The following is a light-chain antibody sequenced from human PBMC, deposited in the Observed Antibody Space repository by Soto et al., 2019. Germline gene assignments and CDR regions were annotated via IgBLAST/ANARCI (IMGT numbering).Light chain of an antibody. Sequence: DIQLTQSPSFLAASVGDRVTITCRASQGISNYVAWYQQTPGKAPQLLIYRASTLQSGVPSRFSGSGSGTEFTLTISSLQPEDFATYYCQQSYSRPLTFGPGTKVDIK. CDR2: RAS. CDR1: QGISNY. V-gene: IGKV1-9*01. CDR3: QQSYSRPLT. J-gene: IGKJ3*01.